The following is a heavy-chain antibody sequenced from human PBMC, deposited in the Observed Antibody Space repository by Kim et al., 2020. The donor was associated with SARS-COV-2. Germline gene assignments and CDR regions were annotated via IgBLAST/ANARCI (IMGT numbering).Heavy chain of an antibody. Sequence: ADAMKGWFTNSRDKSKNTLYLQMNSLKADDTAVYYCAKQTHPGYYDDWGRGTLVTVSS. CDR3: AKQTHPGYYDD. J-gene: IGHJ4*02. V-gene: IGHV3-23*01. D-gene: IGHD3-10*01.